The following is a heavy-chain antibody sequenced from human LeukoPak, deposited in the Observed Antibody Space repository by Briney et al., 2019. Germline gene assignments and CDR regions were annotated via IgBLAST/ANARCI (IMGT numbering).Heavy chain of an antibody. J-gene: IGHJ5*02. D-gene: IGHD3-10*01. Sequence: GGSLRLSCAASGFTFSSYWMHWVRQAPGKGLVWVSRINSDGSSTSYADSVKGRFTISRDNAKNTLYLQMNSLRAEDTAVYYCARQGMYYYGSGTDPWGQGTLVTVFS. CDR3: ARQGMYYYGSGTDP. CDR1: GFTFSSYW. CDR2: INSDGSST. V-gene: IGHV3-74*01.